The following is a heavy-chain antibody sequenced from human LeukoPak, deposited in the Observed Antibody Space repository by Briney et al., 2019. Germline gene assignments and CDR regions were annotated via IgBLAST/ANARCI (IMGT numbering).Heavy chain of an antibody. J-gene: IGHJ4*02. CDR3: AKLVHYYDSSGYYS. Sequence: GGSLRLSCAAPGFTFSSYGMHWVRQAPGKGLEWVAFIRYDGSNKYYADSVKGRFTISRDNSKNTLYLQMNSLRAEDTAVYYCAKLVHYYDSSGYYSWGQGTLVTVSS. CDR1: GFTFSSYG. CDR2: IRYDGSNK. V-gene: IGHV3-30*02. D-gene: IGHD3-22*01.